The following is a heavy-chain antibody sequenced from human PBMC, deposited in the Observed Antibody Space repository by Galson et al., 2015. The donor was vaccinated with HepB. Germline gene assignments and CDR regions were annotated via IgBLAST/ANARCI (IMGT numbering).Heavy chain of an antibody. Sequence: SLRLSCATSGFTFSDYYMRWIRQAPGKGLEWVSSISSSRSYINYVDSVKGRFTISRDNAKNSLYLQMNSLRAEDTAVYYCARVTGDDCSSTSCNPFTYMDVWRKATTITVSS. CDR1: GFTFSDYY. CDR2: ISSSRSYI. CDR3: ARVTGDDCSSTSCNPFTYMDV. V-gene: IGHV3-11*05. J-gene: IGHJ6*03. D-gene: IGHD2-2*01.